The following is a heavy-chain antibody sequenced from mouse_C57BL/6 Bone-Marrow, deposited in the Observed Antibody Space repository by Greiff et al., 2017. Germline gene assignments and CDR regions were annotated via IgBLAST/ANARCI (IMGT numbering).Heavy chain of an antibody. V-gene: IGHV5-4*01. CDR2: ISAGGSYT. CDR3: ARGGYGSSHYSMDY. D-gene: IGHD1-1*01. J-gene: IGHJ4*01. CDR1: GFAFSSYS. Sequence: EVHLVESGGGLVKPGGSLKLSCAASGFAFSSYSMSWVRQTPEKSLEWVAPISAGGSYTYYPDNVKGRVTYSSDNATTNLYLQMSHLKSEDTAMYYCARGGYGSSHYSMDYWGQGTSVTVSS.